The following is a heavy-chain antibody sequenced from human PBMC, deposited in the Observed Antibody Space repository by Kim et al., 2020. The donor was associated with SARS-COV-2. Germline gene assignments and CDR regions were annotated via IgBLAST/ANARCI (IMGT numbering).Heavy chain of an antibody. J-gene: IGHJ3*02. CDR2: IRSKANSYAT. CDR1: GFTFSGSA. D-gene: IGHD3-22*01. CDR3: TRLLVGDYYDSSGYPTVDAFDI. Sequence: GGSLRLSCAASGFTFSGSAMHWVRQASGKGLEWVGRIRSKANSYATAYAASVKGRFTISRDDSKNTAYLQMNSLKTEDTAVYYCTRLLVGDYYDSSGYPTVDAFDIWGQGTMVTVSS. V-gene: IGHV3-73*01.